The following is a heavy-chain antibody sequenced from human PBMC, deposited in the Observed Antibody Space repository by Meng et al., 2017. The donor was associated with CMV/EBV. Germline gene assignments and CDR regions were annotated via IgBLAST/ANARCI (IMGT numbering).Heavy chain of an antibody. D-gene: IGHD2-2*01. CDR2: MNPNSGNT. CDR3: ARGPYCSSTSCYVAFVYYYYYGMDV. CDR1: GYTFTSYD. J-gene: IGHJ6*02. Sequence: ASVKVSCKASGYTFTSYDINWLRQATGQGLEWMGWMNPNSGNTGYAQKFQGRVTMTRNTSISTAYMELSSLSSEDTAVYYCARGPYCSSTSCYVAFVYYYYYGMDVWGQGTTVTVS. V-gene: IGHV1-8*01.